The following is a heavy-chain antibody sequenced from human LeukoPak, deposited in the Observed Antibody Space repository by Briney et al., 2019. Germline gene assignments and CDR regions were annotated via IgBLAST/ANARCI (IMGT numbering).Heavy chain of an antibody. CDR3: AREYSYGYHFDY. Sequence: GGSLRLSCAASGFTFSSYGMHWVRQAPGEGLEWVAVIWYDGSNKYYADSVKGRFTISRDNSKNTLYLQMNSLRAEDTAVYYCAREYSYGYHFDYWGQGTLVTVSS. CDR2: IWYDGSNK. V-gene: IGHV3-33*01. J-gene: IGHJ4*02. CDR1: GFTFSSYG. D-gene: IGHD5-18*01.